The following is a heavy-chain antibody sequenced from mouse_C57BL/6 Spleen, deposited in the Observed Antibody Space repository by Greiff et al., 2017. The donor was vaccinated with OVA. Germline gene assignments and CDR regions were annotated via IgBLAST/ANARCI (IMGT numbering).Heavy chain of an antibody. CDR2: IYPGDGDT. D-gene: IGHD3-1*01. Sequence: QVQLQQSGPELVKPGASVKISCKASGYAFSSSWMNWVKQRPGKGLEWIGRIYPGDGDTNYNGKFKGKATMTADKSSSTAYMQLSSLASEDSAVYFCAREGYVGDDWGQGTSVTVSS. CDR1: GYAFSSSW. CDR3: AREGYVGDD. V-gene: IGHV1-82*01. J-gene: IGHJ4*01.